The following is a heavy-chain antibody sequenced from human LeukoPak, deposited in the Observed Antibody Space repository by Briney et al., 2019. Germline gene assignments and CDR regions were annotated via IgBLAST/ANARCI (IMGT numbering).Heavy chain of an antibody. Sequence: GGSLRLSCVASGLPIADFAMHWVRQAPGKGLEWVSLISGDGVSTFCADSVKGRFSISRDNSKNSLYLEMNSLRTEDAAMYYCAKESGKFDYWGQGTLVAVSS. CDR3: AKESGKFDY. CDR2: ISGDGVST. J-gene: IGHJ4*02. CDR1: GLPIADFA. V-gene: IGHV3-43*02.